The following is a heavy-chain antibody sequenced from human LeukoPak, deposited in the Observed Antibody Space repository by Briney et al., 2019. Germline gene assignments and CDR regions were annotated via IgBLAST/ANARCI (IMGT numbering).Heavy chain of an antibody. V-gene: IGHV5-51*01. CDR3: ARQKSRWRFSAELPDYYDSSGYYSPDAFDI. J-gene: IGHJ3*02. CDR2: IYPGDSDT. Sequence: GESLQISCQGSGYSFTSYWIGWVRQMPGKGLEWMGIIYPGDSDTRYSPSFQGQVTISADKSISTAYLQWSSLKASDTAMYYCARQKSRWRFSAELPDYYDSSGYYSPDAFDIWGQGTMVTVSS. CDR1: GYSFTSYW. D-gene: IGHD3-22*01.